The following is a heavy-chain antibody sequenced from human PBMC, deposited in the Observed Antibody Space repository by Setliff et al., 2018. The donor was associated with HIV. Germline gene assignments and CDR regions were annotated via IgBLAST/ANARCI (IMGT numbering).Heavy chain of an antibody. CDR1: GYTFTTYG. CDR3: TRAEQRLPYYYYYYGMDV. D-gene: IGHD6-25*01. CDR2: ISPNFGHT. J-gene: IGHJ6*02. V-gene: IGHV1-18*04. Sequence: GASVKVSCKASGYTFTTYGISWVRQAPGHGLEWMGWISPNFGHTKYAQKFLDRVTMTIDTATSRAYMELRSLRSDDTAVYYCTRAEQRLPYYYYYYGMDVWGQGTTVTVSS.